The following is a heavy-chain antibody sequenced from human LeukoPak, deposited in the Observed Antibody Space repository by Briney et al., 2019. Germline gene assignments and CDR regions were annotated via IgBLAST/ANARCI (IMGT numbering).Heavy chain of an antibody. CDR1: GFTFSTYA. D-gene: IGHD6-25*01. V-gene: IGHV3-23*01. Sequence: PGGSLRLSCAASGFTFSTYAMRWVRQAPGKGLEWVSIISGSSRHIYYADSVKGRFTISRDNSKNTLYLQMTSLKAEDTAVYDCAKDLDGFWGQGTLVTVSS. CDR2: ISGSSRHI. J-gene: IGHJ4*02. CDR3: AKDLDGF.